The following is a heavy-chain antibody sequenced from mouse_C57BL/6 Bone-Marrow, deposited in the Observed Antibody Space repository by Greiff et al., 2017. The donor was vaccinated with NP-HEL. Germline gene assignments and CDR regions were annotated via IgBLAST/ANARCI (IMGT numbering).Heavy chain of an antibody. D-gene: IGHD1-1*01. CDR1: GYAFSSSW. J-gene: IGHJ2*01. CDR2: IYTGDGDT. V-gene: IGHV1-82*01. Sequence: QVQLQQSGPELVKPGASVKIPCKASGYAFSSSWMNWVKQRPGKGLEWIGRIYTGDGDTNYNGKFKGKATLTADKSSSTAYMQLSSLTSEDSAVYFCARSDYDGSRYFDYWGQGTTLTVSS. CDR3: ARSDYDGSRYFDY.